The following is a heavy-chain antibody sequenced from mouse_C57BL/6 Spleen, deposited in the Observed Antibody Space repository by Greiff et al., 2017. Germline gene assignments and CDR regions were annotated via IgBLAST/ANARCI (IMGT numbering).Heavy chain of an antibody. CDR3: ARGDYYGSSYGGNYFDY. CDR1: GYSITSGYY. Sequence: EVHLVESGPGLVKPSQSLSLTCSVTGYSITSGYYWNWIRQFPGNKLEWMGYISYDGSNNYNPSLKNRISITRDTSKNQFFLKLNSVTTEDTATYDCARGDYYGSSYGGNYFDYWGQGTTRTVSS. J-gene: IGHJ2*01. D-gene: IGHD1-1*01. CDR2: ISYDGSN. V-gene: IGHV3-6*01.